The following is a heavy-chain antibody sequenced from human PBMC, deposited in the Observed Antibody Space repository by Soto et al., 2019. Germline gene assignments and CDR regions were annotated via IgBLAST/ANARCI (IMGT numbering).Heavy chain of an antibody. CDR3: ARALGYCSGGSCSPPIYYYGMDV. CDR2: INSDGSST. V-gene: IGHV3-74*01. CDR1: GFTFSSYW. Sequence: GSLRLSCAASGFTFSSYWMHWVRQAPGKGLVWVSRINSDGSSTSYADSVKGRFTISRDNAKNTLYLQMNSLRAEDTAVYYCARALGYCSGGSCSPPIYYYGMDVWGQGTTVTVSS. D-gene: IGHD2-15*01. J-gene: IGHJ6*02.